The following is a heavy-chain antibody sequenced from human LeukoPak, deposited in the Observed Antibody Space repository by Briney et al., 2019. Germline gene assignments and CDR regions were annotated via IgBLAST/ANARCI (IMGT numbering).Heavy chain of an antibody. D-gene: IGHD3-22*01. J-gene: IGHJ4*02. CDR2: ISSSGGNT. Sequence: GGSLRLSCAASGFTFSGYDMSWVRQAPGKGLEWVSYISSSGGNTYYADSVKGRFTISRDNSKNSLYLQMNSLRAEDTAVYYCAKAYDSSGYGDYYFDYWGQGTLVTVSS. CDR3: AKAYDSSGYGDYYFDY. CDR1: GFTFSGYD. V-gene: IGHV3-11*04.